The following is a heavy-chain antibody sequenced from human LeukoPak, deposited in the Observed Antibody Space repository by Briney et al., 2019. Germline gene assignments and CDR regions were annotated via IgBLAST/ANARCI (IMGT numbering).Heavy chain of an antibody. CDR2: INHSGST. J-gene: IGHJ4*02. CDR1: GGSFSGYY. V-gene: IGHV4-34*01. CDR3: VTCYDSSGYYYFDY. D-gene: IGHD3-22*01. Sequence: SETLSLTCAVYGGSFSGYYWSWIRQPPGKGLEWIGEINHSGSTNYNPSLKSRVTISVDTSKNQFSLKLSSVTAADTAVYYCVTCYDSSGYYYFDYWGQGTLVTVSS.